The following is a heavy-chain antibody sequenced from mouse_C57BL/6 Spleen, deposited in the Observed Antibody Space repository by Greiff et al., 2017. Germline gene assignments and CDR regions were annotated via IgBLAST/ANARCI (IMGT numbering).Heavy chain of an antibody. J-gene: IGHJ4*01. CDR3: TLHYGSSYAMDY. CDR2: IDPETGGT. D-gene: IGHD1-1*01. Sequence: QVQLQQSGAELVRPGASVTLSCKASGYTFTDYEMHWVKQTPVHGLEWIGAIDPETGGTAYNQKFKGKAILTADKSSSTAYVELRSLTSEDSAVYYCTLHYGSSYAMDYWGQGTSVTVSS. CDR1: GYTFTDYE. V-gene: IGHV1-15*01.